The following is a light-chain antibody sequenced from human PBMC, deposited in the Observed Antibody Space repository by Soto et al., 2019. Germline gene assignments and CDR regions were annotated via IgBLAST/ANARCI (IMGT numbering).Light chain of an antibody. CDR2: DAS. V-gene: IGKV3-11*01. Sequence: EIVLTQSPATLSLSPWERATLSCRASQSVSSYLAWYQQKPGQAPRLLIYDASNSATGIPARFSGSGSGTDFTLTISSLEPEDFAVYYCQQRSNWPLLTFGPGTKVDIK. J-gene: IGKJ3*01. CDR1: QSVSSY. CDR3: QQRSNWPLLT.